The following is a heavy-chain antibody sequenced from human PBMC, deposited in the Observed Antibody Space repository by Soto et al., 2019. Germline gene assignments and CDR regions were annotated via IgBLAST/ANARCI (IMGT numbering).Heavy chain of an antibody. Sequence: EVQLVESGGGLVQPGGSLRLSCAASGFTFSNYWMHWVRQAPGKGLVWVSRINGDGSTTNYADSVKGRFTISRDNVKNTLCLQMNSLRAEDTAVYYCARMGRSGMGAAGEGWVKWGQGTLVTVSS. J-gene: IGHJ4*02. CDR2: INGDGSTT. D-gene: IGHD1-26*01. CDR1: GFTFSNYW. V-gene: IGHV3-74*01. CDR3: ARMGRSGMGAAGEGWVK.